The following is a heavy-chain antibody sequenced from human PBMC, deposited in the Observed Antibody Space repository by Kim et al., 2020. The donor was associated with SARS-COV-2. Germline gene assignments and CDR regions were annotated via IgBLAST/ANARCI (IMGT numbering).Heavy chain of an antibody. CDR1: GGAFSNHA. D-gene: IGHD3-16*01. CDR2: IIPVFDAP. CDR3: ARGAGLMSWFDP. V-gene: IGHV1-69*13. Sequence: SVKVSCKASGGAFSNHAISWLRQAPGQGLEWMGGIIPVFDAPKYAQKFQGRVTITADESTTTVYMEMTSLRSDDTAVYYCARGAGLMSWFDPWGPGTLV. J-gene: IGHJ5*02.